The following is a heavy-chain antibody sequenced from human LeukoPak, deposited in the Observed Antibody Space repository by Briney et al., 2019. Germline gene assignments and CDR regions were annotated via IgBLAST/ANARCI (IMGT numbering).Heavy chain of an antibody. V-gene: IGHV1-18*01. CDR3: ARMGLVRGWPNWFDP. Sequence: ASVKVSCKASGYTFTSYGISWVRQAPGQGLEWMGWISAYNGNTNYAQKLQGRVTMTTDTSTSTAYMELGSLRSDDTAVYYCARMGLVRGWPNWFDPWGQGTLVTVSS. CDR1: GYTFTSYG. CDR2: ISAYNGNT. D-gene: IGHD6-19*01. J-gene: IGHJ5*02.